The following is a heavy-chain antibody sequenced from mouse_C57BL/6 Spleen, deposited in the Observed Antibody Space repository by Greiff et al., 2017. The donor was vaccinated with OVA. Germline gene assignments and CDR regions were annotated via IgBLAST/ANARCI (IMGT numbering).Heavy chain of an antibody. Sequence: EVHLVESGPGLVKPSQSLSLTCSVTGYSITSGYYWNWIRQFPGNKLEWMGYISYDGSNNYNPSLKNRISITRDTSKNQFFLKLNSVTTEDTATYYCARIYYDYDWYFDVWGTGTTVTVSS. J-gene: IGHJ1*03. D-gene: IGHD2-4*01. CDR3: ARIYYDYDWYFDV. V-gene: IGHV3-6*01. CDR2: ISYDGSN. CDR1: GYSITSGYY.